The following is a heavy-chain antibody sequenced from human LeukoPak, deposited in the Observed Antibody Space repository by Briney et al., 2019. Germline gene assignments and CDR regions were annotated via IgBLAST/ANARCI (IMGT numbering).Heavy chain of an antibody. D-gene: IGHD3-3*01. CDR2: LSRSGDST. CDR1: GFSFSSYP. V-gene: IGHV3-23*01. CDR3: AKDLTIFGLGSAFDH. J-gene: IGHJ4*02. Sequence: QRGESLRLSCAASGFSFSSYPMSWVRQAPGKGLEWVSGLSRSGDSTTFADSVRGRFTISRDNFKKTLYLQMNSLRDEDTAIYYCAKDLTIFGLGSAFDHWGQGTLVTVSS.